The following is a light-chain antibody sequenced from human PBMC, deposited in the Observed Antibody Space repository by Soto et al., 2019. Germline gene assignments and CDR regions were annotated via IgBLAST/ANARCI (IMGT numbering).Light chain of an antibody. V-gene: IGLV2-14*01. CDR2: EVS. CDR3: SSYTRSATPLV. CDR1: SIDVGAYNY. Sequence: LTQPASVSGSPGQSITISCTGTSIDVGAYNYVSWYQQHPGKAPKLVILEVSNRPSGVSDRFSGSKSGNTASLTISGLQAEDEAEYFCSSYTRSATPLVFGTGTKVTVL. J-gene: IGLJ1*01.